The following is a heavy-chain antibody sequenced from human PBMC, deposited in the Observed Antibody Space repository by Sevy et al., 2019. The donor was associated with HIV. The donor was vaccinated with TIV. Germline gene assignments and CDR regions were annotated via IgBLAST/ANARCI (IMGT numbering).Heavy chain of an antibody. J-gene: IGHJ6*02. D-gene: IGHD6-25*01. CDR2: ISYDGSNK. CDR1: GFTFSSYA. Sequence: GGSLRLSCAASGFTFSSYAMHWVRQAPGKGLEWVAVISYDGSNKYYADSVKVRFTISRDNSKNKLYLQMNGLRAEDTAVYYCARRPLSRYYYYGMDVWGQGTTVTVSS. CDR3: ARRPLSRYYYYGMDV. V-gene: IGHV3-30-3*01.